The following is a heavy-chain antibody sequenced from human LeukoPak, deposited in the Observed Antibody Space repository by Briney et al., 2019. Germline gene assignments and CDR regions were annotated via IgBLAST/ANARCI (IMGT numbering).Heavy chain of an antibody. Sequence: ASVKVSCKASGYTLTGYYMHWVRQAPGQGLEWMGWINPNSGGTNYAQKFQGRVTMTRDTSISTAYMELSRLRSDDTAVYYCARDLGYSYDDYYYYCGMDVWGQGTTVTVSS. CDR2: INPNSGGT. D-gene: IGHD5-18*01. CDR1: GYTLTGYY. V-gene: IGHV1-2*02. J-gene: IGHJ6*02. CDR3: ARDLGYSYDDYYYYCGMDV.